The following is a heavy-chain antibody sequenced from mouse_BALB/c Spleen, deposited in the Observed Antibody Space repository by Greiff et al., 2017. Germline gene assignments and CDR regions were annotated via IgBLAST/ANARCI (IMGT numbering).Heavy chain of an antibody. Sequence: EVQGVESGGGLVKPGGSLKLSCAASGFTFSSYTMSWVRQTPEKRLEWVATISSGGSYTYYPDSVKGRFTISRDNAKNTLYLQMSSLKSEDTAMYYCTREGDYDVENYAMDYWGQGTSVTVSS. CDR1: GFTFSSYT. D-gene: IGHD2-4*01. V-gene: IGHV5-6-4*01. CDR2: ISSGGSYT. CDR3: TREGDYDVENYAMDY. J-gene: IGHJ4*01.